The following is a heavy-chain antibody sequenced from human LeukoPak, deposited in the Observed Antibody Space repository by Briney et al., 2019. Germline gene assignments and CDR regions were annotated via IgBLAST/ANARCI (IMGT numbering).Heavy chain of an antibody. CDR3: AKGTYYYDSSGLDY. D-gene: IGHD3-22*01. CDR1: GFTFSGYA. CDR2: ISGSGGST. J-gene: IGHJ4*02. V-gene: IGHV3-23*01. Sequence: GGSLRLSCAASGFTFSGYAMSWVRQAPGKGLEWVSTISGSGGSTHYADSVEGRFTISRDNSKNTLYLQMNSLRAEDTAVYYCAKGTYYYDSSGLDYWGQGTLVTVSS.